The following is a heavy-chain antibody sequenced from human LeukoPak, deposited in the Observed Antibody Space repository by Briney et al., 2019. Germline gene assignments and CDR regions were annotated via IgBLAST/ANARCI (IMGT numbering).Heavy chain of an antibody. V-gene: IGHV1-69*05. CDR1: GGTFSSYA. CDR3: ASSDDIVVVPAAIDYYYYYMDV. D-gene: IGHD2-2*01. CDR2: IIPIFGTA. Sequence: ASVKVSCKASGGTFSSYAISWVRQAPGQGLEWMGGIIPIFGTANYAQKFQGRVTITTDESTSTAYMELSSLRSEDTAVYYCASSDDIVVVPAAIDYYYYYMDVWGKGTTVTVSS. J-gene: IGHJ6*03.